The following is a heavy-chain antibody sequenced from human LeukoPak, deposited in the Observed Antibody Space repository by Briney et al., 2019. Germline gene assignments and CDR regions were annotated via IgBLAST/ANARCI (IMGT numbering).Heavy chain of an antibody. V-gene: IGHV1-8*01. J-gene: IGHJ6*02. Sequence: ASVKVSCKASGYTFTSYDINWVRRATGQGLEWMGWMNPNSGNTGYAQKFQGRVTMTRNTSISTAYMELSSLRSEDTAVYYCARGQVHSSSWGDYYYGMDVWGQGTTVTVSS. D-gene: IGHD6-13*01. CDR3: ARGQVHSSSWGDYYYGMDV. CDR2: MNPNSGNT. CDR1: GYTFTSYD.